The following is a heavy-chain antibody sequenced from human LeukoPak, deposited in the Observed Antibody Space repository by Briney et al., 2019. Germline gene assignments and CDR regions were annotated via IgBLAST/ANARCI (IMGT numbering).Heavy chain of an antibody. J-gene: IGHJ4*02. CDR2: ISGSGGTT. Sequence: GGTLRLSCAVSGLTFSTYGMSWVRQAPGKGLEWVSTISGSGGTTYYADSVKGRFTISRDNSKNTLYLQINSLRAEDTAVYFCAKDRLGGPYFFHYWGQGTLVTVSS. CDR3: AKDRLGGPYFFHY. D-gene: IGHD3-16*01. V-gene: IGHV3-23*01. CDR1: GLTFSTYG.